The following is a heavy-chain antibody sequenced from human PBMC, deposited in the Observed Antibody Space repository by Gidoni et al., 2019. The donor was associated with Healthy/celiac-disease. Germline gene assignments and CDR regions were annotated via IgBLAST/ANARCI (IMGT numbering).Heavy chain of an antibody. D-gene: IGHD3-22*01. Sequence: EVQLLESGGGLVQPGGSLRLSCAASGFTFSSYAMCWVRQAPGKGLEWVSAISGSGGSTYYADSVKGRFTISRDNSKNTLYLQMNSLRAEDTAVYYCAKEEVNAGYYDSSGYPDAFDIWGQGTMVTVSS. CDR2: ISGSGGST. CDR1: GFTFSSYA. V-gene: IGHV3-23*01. CDR3: AKEEVNAGYYDSSGYPDAFDI. J-gene: IGHJ3*02.